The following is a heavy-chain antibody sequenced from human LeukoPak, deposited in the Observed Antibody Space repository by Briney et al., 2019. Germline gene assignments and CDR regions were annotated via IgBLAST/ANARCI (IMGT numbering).Heavy chain of an antibody. CDR2: INPDGDRE. V-gene: IGHV3-74*01. Sequence: GGSLRLSCTASGFNFRKYWLHWVRQVPGGGLQWLSRINPDGDRETLADSVKGRVTISRDNAKNTLYLQMNSLRAEDTAVYYCARAIHYDILTGYYMALDYWGQGTLVTVSS. J-gene: IGHJ4*02. CDR1: GFNFRKYW. D-gene: IGHD3-9*01. CDR3: ARAIHYDILTGYYMALDY.